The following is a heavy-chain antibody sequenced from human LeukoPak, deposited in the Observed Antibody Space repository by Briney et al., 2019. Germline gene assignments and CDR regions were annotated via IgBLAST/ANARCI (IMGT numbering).Heavy chain of an antibody. V-gene: IGHV3-30*02. CDR1: GFTFSSYG. CDR3: AKDRRSSWYDYLDY. CDR2: IRYDGSNK. Sequence: PGGSLRLSCAASGFTFSSYGMHWVRQAPGKGLEWVAFIRYDGSNKYYADSVKGRFTISRDNSKNTLYLQMNSLRAEDTAVYYCAKDRRSSWYDYLDYWGQGTLVTVSS. D-gene: IGHD6-13*01. J-gene: IGHJ4*02.